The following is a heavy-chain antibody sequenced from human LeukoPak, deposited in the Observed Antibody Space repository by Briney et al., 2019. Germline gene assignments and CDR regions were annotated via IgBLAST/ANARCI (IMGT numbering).Heavy chain of an antibody. CDR3: AREHYFYHMDG. Sequence: GGSLRLSCVASGFTFSSYAMHWVRQAPGKGLEWVAVISYDGSNKYYADSVKGRFTISRDNSKNTLYLQMNSLRAEDTAVYYCAREHYFYHMDGWGEGTTVTVSS. J-gene: IGHJ6*03. CDR2: ISYDGSNK. V-gene: IGHV3-30*04. CDR1: GFTFSSYA.